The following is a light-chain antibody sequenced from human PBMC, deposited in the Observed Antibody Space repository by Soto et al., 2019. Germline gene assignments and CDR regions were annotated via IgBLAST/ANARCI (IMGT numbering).Light chain of an antibody. J-gene: IGKJ3*01. CDR3: QQYNSSSFP. CDR1: QSISNW. V-gene: IGKV1-5*01. CDR2: DAS. Sequence: DIQMTQSPSTLSASVGDRVTITCRASQSISNWLAWYQQKPGKVPKLLIYDASSLESGVPSRFSGSGSGTEFSLTIGSLQPEDFATYHCQQYNSSSFPFGPGTKVDLK.